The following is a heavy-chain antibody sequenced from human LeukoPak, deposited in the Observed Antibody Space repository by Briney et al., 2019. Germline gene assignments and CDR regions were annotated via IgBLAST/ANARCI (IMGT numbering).Heavy chain of an antibody. CDR2: ISSSGSTI. D-gene: IGHD6-19*01. CDR1: GFTFSDYY. V-gene: IGHV3-11*04. Sequence: GGSLRLSCAASGFTFSDYYMSWIRQAPGKGLEWVSYISSSGSTIYYADSVKGRFTISRDNAKNTLYLQMNSLRAEDTAAYYCARDSDYYYYGMDVWGQGTTVTVSS. J-gene: IGHJ6*02. CDR3: ARDSDYYYYGMDV.